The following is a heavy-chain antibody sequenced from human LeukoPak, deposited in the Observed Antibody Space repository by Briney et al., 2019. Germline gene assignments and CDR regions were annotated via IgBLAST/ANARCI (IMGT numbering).Heavy chain of an antibody. CDR1: GFTFDDYA. D-gene: IGHD3-10*01. CDR3: AKDLGRYYYGSGIFQH. J-gene: IGHJ1*01. CDR2: ISGDGGST. Sequence: GGSLRLSCAASGFTFDDYAMHWVRHAPGKGLEWVSLISGDGGSTYYADSVKGRFTISRDNSKNSLYLQMNSLRTEDTALYYCAKDLGRYYYGSGIFQHWGQGTLVTVSS. V-gene: IGHV3-43*02.